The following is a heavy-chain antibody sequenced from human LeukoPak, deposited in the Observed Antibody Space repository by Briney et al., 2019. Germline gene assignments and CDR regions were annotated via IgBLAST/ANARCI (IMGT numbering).Heavy chain of an antibody. J-gene: IGHJ6*02. CDR1: GFTFRHYT. CDR2: LSDDGSNK. CDR3: ARGGSFNGDYPYYYYGMDV. V-gene: IGHV3-30*04. Sequence: GGSLRLSCAASGFTFRHYTMHWVRQAPGKGLEWVAALSDDGSNKFYADSVKGRFTVSRDNSKNTLYLQMNSLRAEDTAVYYCARGGSFNGDYPYYYYGMDVWGQGTTVTVSS. D-gene: IGHD4-17*01.